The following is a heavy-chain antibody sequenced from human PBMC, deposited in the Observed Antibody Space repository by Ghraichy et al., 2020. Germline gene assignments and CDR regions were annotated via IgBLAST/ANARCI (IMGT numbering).Heavy chain of an antibody. D-gene: IGHD3-22*01. Sequence: SCNVFGGSFSVYFWNWIRQPPGKGLEYIGEINHSGSTNYNPSLKSRVTISIDTSKNQFSLKLNSVTAADTAIYYCARVRDYYDSSGYNSGWYFDLWGRGTLVTVSS. J-gene: IGHJ2*01. CDR1: GGSFSVYF. CDR3: ARVRDYYDSSGYNSGWYFDL. V-gene: IGHV4-34*01. CDR2: INHSGST.